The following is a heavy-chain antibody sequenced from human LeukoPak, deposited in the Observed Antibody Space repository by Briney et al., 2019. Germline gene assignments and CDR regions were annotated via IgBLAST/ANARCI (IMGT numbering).Heavy chain of an antibody. CDR2: INPNSGVT. Sequence: ASVKVSCKASGYTFNAYYIHWVRQAPGQGLEWMGWINPNSGVTNYAQRFQGRVTMTRDTSISTAYMELSRLRSDDTAVYYCARDLNWNYGEGLGYWGQGTLVTVSS. J-gene: IGHJ4*02. D-gene: IGHD1-7*01. CDR1: GYTFNAYY. V-gene: IGHV1-2*02. CDR3: ARDLNWNYGEGLGY.